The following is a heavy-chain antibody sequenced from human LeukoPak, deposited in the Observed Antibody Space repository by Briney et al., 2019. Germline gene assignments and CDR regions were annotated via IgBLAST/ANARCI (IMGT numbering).Heavy chain of an antibody. CDR1: GFTFSSYS. CDR2: ISSSSSYI. D-gene: IGHD2-2*01. CDR3: ARDPGEGVVVPAANPNWFDP. Sequence: PGGSLRLSCAASGFTFSSYSMNWVRQAPGKGLEWVSSISSSSSYIYYADSVKGRFTISRDNAKNSLHLQMNSLRAEDTAVYYCARDPGEGVVVPAANPNWFDPWGQGTLVTVSS. J-gene: IGHJ5*02. V-gene: IGHV3-21*01.